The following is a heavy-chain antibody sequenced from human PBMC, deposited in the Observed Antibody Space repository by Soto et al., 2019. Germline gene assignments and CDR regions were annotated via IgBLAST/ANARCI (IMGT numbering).Heavy chain of an antibody. CDR3: AREGIAAALDY. CDR2: ISSSSSYI. Sequence: EVQLVESGGGLVKPGGSLRLSCAASGFTFSSYSMNWVRQAPGKGLEWVSSISSSSSYIYYADSVKGRFTISRDNAKNSLYLEVNSLRAEDTAVYYCAREGIAAALDYWGQGTLVTVSS. CDR1: GFTFSSYS. V-gene: IGHV3-21*01. J-gene: IGHJ4*02. D-gene: IGHD6-13*01.